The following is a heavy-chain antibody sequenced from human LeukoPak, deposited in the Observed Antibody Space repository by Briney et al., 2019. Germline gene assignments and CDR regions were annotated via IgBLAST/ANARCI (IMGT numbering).Heavy chain of an antibody. CDR3: ARGGYSDGSS. D-gene: IGHD5-18*01. V-gene: IGHV1-46*01. CDR1: GYTFTSYY. Sequence: ASVKVSCKASGYTFTSYYMHWVRQAPGQGLEWMGLINPSDGSTNSAQKFQGRLTMTRDTSTSIVYMELSSLRSEDTAVYYCARGGYSDGSSWGQGTLVTVSS. J-gene: IGHJ4*02. CDR2: INPSDGST.